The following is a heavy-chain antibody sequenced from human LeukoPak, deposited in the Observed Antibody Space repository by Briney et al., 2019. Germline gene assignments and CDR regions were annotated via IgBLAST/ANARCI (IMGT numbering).Heavy chain of an antibody. V-gene: IGHV4-4*07. CDR3: ARALGYCSGGSCYSVSWFDP. D-gene: IGHD2-15*01. CDR1: GGSISSYY. CDR2: IYTSGRT. J-gene: IGHJ5*02. Sequence: SETLSLTCTVSGGSISSYYWSWIRQPAGKGLEWIGRIYTSGRTNYNPSLKSRVTMSVDTSKNRFSLKLSSVTAADTAVYYCARALGYCSGGSCYSVSWFDPWGQGTLVTVSS.